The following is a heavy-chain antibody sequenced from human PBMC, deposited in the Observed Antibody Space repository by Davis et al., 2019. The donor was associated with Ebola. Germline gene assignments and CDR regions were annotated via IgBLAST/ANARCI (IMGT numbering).Heavy chain of an antibody. CDR1: GFTFSGSV. CDR2: IRSKANSYAT. CDR3: TRSCGGDCERDY. J-gene: IGHJ4*02. D-gene: IGHD2-21*02. Sequence: GESLKISCAASGFTFSGSVMHWVRQASGKGLEWVGRIRSKANSYATAYAASVKGRFTISRDDSKNTAYLQMNSLKTEDTAVYYCTRSCGGDCERDYWGQGTLVTVSS. V-gene: IGHV3-73*01.